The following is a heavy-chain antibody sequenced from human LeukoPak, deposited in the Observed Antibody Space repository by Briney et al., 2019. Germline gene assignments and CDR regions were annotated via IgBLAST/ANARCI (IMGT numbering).Heavy chain of an antibody. V-gene: IGHV3-23*01. J-gene: IGHJ6*02. CDR2: ISGSGGST. Sequence: GCSRRLSCAASGFRFSSYAMSWVRQAPGKGLEWVSAISGSGGSTYYADSVKGRFTISRDNSKNTLYLQMNSLRAEDTAVYYCAKGARSGPYDYYAMDVWGQGTTVTVSS. CDR3: AKGARSGPYDYYAMDV. CDR1: GFRFSSYA. D-gene: IGHD6-19*01.